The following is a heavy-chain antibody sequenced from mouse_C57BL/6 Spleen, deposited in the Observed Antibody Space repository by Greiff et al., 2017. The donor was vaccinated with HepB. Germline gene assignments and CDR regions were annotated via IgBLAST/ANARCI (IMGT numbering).Heavy chain of an antibody. Sequence: EVNVVESGGGLVKPGGSLKLSCAASGFTFSDYGMHWVRQAPEKGLEWVAYISSGSSTIYYADTVKGRFTISRDNAKNTLFLQMTSLRSEDTAMYYCARPRYSNYPPPFDYWGQGTTLTVSS. CDR2: ISSGSSTI. V-gene: IGHV5-17*01. D-gene: IGHD2-5*01. CDR3: ARPRYSNYPPPFDY. J-gene: IGHJ2*01. CDR1: GFTFSDYG.